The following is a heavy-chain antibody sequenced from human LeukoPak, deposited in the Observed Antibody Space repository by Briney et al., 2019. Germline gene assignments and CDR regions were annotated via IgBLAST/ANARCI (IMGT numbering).Heavy chain of an antibody. CDR2: ISSSSSTI. V-gene: IGHV3-48*01. D-gene: IGHD6-6*01. CDR3: ASQYSSSATEFDY. J-gene: IGHJ4*02. Sequence: HPGGSLRLSCAASGFTFSSYSMNWVRQAPGKGLEWVSYISSSSSTIYYADSVKGRFTISRDNAKNSLYLQMNSLRAEDTAVYYCASQYSSSATEFDYWGRGTLVTVSS. CDR1: GFTFSSYS.